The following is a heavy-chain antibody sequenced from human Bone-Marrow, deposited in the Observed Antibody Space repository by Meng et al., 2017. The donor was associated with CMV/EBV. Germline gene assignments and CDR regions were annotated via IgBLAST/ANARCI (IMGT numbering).Heavy chain of an antibody. CDR2: SGGT. V-gene: IGHV1-18*01. D-gene: IGHD3-10*01. J-gene: IGHJ4*02. Sequence: SVKVSCKTSGYNFYKFQIDWVRQAPGQGLEWVGWSGGTSYVQDLQGRVTMIQDASTSTAYMELMNLRSGDTAVYYCARRGGDYQVDFWGQGTLVTVSS. CDR1: GYNFYKFQ. CDR3: ARRGGDYQVDF.